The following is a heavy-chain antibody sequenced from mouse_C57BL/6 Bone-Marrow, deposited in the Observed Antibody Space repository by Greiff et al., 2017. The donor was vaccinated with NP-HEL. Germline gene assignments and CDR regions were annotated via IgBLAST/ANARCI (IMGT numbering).Heavy chain of an antibody. D-gene: IGHD1-1*01. Sequence: EVMLVESGGGLVQSGRSLRLSCATSGFTFSDFYMEWVRQAPGKGLEWIAASRNKANDYTTEYSASVKGRFIVSRDTSQSILYLQMNALRAEDTASYYCARAHDYGSSYDSAMDYWGQGTSVTVSS. V-gene: IGHV7-1*01. CDR3: ARAHDYGSSYDSAMDY. J-gene: IGHJ4*01. CDR1: GFTFSDFY. CDR2: SRNKANDYTT.